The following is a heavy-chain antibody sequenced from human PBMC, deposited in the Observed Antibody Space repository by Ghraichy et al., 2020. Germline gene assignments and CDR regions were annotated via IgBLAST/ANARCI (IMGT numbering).Heavy chain of an antibody. J-gene: IGHJ5*02. CDR2: IYTSGST. D-gene: IGHD3-3*01. CDR1: GGSISSYY. V-gene: IGHV4-4*07. Sequence: SQTLSLTCTVSGGSISSYYWSWIRQPAGKGLEWIGRIYTSGSTNYNPSLKSRVTMSVDTSKNQFSLKLSSVTAADTAVYYCARVNTIVGVGMGWFDPWGQGTLVTVSS. CDR3: ARVNTIVGVGMGWFDP.